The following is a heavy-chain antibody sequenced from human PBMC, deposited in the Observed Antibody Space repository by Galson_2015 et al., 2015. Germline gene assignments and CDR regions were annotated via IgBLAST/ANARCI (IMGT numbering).Heavy chain of an antibody. V-gene: IGHV3-11*06. CDR3: ARDNWKDYWADALDI. CDR2: ISSTSSCT. CDR1: GFIFSDYH. Sequence: SLRLSCAASGFIFSDYHMSRIRQAPGKGLEWISYISSTSSCTNDADSVKGRFTISKDNSKNTLYLQMNSLRTEDTAIYYCARDNWKDYWADALDIWGQGTMVTVSS. D-gene: IGHD1-20*01. J-gene: IGHJ3*02.